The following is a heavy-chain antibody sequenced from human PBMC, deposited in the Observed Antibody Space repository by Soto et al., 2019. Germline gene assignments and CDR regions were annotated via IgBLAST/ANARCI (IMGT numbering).Heavy chain of an antibody. Sequence: ASETLSLSCTVSGGSISSGDYYWSWIRQPPGKGLEWIGYIYYSGSTYYNPSLKSRVTISVDTSKNQFSLKLSSVTAADTAVYYCASVDSIAAGPMDWGQGTLVTVSS. CDR2: IYYSGST. V-gene: IGHV4-30-4*01. D-gene: IGHD6-6*01. CDR3: ASVDSIAAGPMD. J-gene: IGHJ4*02. CDR1: GGSISSGDYY.